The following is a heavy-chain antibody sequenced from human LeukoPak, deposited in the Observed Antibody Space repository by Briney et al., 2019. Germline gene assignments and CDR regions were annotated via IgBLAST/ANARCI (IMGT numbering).Heavy chain of an antibody. Sequence: ASVKVSYKASGGTLSSYAVHWVRQAPGQRLEWMGWINAGNGNTKYLQKFQGRVTITRDTSASTAYMELSSLRSEDTAVYYCTLTDYGDYWGQGTLVTVSS. CDR3: TLTDYGDY. J-gene: IGHJ4*02. CDR2: INAGNGNT. CDR1: GGTLSSYA. V-gene: IGHV1-3*01.